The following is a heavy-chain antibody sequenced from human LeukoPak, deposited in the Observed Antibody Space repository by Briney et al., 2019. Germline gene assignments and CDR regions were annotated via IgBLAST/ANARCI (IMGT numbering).Heavy chain of an antibody. V-gene: IGHV3-33*01. Sequence: GGSLRLSCAACGFNFRTYGMQWVRQAPGEGLEWVAVIWYDGSIEYYADSVKGRFTISRDNSKNTLYLQMNSLRAEDTGVYYCARAVGPYDYWGQGTLVTVSS. D-gene: IGHD3-10*01. CDR1: GFNFRTYG. CDR2: IWYDGSIE. CDR3: ARAVGPYDY. J-gene: IGHJ4*02.